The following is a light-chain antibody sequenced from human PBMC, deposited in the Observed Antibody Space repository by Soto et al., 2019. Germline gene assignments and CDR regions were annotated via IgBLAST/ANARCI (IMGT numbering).Light chain of an antibody. CDR1: SSDVGCYNL. Sequence: QSVLTQPASVSGSPGQSITISCTGTSSDVGCYNLVSWYQQYPGKAPKLMIYEVFKRPSGVSNRFSASKSVNTASLTISGLQAEDGAVYYCCSYAGYSIRVFGGGTKLTVL. V-gene: IGLV2-23*02. J-gene: IGLJ3*02. CDR2: EVF. CDR3: CSYAGYSIRV.